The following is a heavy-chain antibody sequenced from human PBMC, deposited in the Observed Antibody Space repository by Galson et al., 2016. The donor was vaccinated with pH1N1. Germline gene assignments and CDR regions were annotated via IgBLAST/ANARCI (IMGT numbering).Heavy chain of an antibody. CDR3: AREDYYDTDLSDWYFDL. Sequence: SVKVSCKASGGTFGSYGINWVRQAPGQGLEWMGGIIPIFNTAKYAQNFQGRVTITADESTTTAYMELNSLRSEDTAVYYCAREDYYDTDLSDWYFDLWGRGTLLTVSP. D-gene: IGHD3-22*01. CDR1: GGTFGSYG. CDR2: IIPIFNTA. J-gene: IGHJ2*01. V-gene: IGHV1-69*13.